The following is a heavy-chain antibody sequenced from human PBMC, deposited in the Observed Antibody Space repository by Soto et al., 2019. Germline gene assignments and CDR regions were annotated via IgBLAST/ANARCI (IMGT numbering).Heavy chain of an antibody. V-gene: IGHV6-1*01. Sequence: SQTLSLTCAISGDSVSSNSVAWNWIRQSPSRGLEWLGRTFYRSKWSNDYAVSVRGRMTINSDTSKNQFSLHLNSVTPEDTAVYYCARAPPSGYCFDYRGQGIPVTVSS. D-gene: IGHD1-26*01. CDR1: GDSVSSNSVA. CDR2: TFYRSKWSN. J-gene: IGHJ4*02. CDR3: ARAPPSGYCFDY.